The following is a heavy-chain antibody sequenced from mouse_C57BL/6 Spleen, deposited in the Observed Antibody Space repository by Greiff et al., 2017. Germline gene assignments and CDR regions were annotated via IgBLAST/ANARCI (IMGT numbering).Heavy chain of an antibody. J-gene: IGHJ4*01. CDR3: AEIYYDYLYAMDY. V-gene: IGHV1-22*01. D-gene: IGHD2-4*01. CDR2: INPNNGGT. CDR1: GYTFTDYN. Sequence: EVQLQQSGPELVKPGASVKMSCKASGYTFTDYNMHWVKQSHGKSLEWIGYINPNNGGTSYNQKFKGTATLTVNKSSSTAYMELRSLTSEDAAVYYCAEIYYDYLYAMDYWGQGTSVTVSS.